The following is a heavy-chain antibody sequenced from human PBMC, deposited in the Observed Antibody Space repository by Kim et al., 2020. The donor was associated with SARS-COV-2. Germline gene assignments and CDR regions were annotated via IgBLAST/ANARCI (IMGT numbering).Heavy chain of an antibody. CDR3: TREGQIQLWFRGMDV. V-gene: IGHV3-49*04. CDR1: GFTFGDYA. Sequence: GGSLRLSCTASGFTFGDYAMSWVRQAPGKGLEWVGFIRSKAYGGTTEYAASVKGRFTISRDDSKSIAYLQMNSLKTEDTAVYYCTREGQIQLWFRGMDVWGQGTTVTVSS. CDR2: IRSKAYGGTT. D-gene: IGHD5-18*01. J-gene: IGHJ6*02.